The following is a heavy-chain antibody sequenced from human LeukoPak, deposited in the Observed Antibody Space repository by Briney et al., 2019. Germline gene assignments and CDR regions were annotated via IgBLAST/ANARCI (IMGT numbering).Heavy chain of an antibody. CDR1: GGTFCTFG. CDR2: INPSGGST. Sequence: AASVKVSCKASGGTFCTFGISWVRQAPGQGLEWMGIINPSGGSTSYAQKFQGRVTMTRDMSTSTVYMELSSLRSEDTAVYYCARGARPAAIDAFDIWGQGTLVTVSS. D-gene: IGHD2-2*01. V-gene: IGHV1-46*01. CDR3: ARGARPAAIDAFDI. J-gene: IGHJ3*02.